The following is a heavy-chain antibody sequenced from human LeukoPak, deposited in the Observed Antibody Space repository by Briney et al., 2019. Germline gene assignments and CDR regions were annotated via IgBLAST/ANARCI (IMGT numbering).Heavy chain of an antibody. Sequence: GGSLRLSCAASGFTFSSYGMSWVRQAPGKGLEWVSGITASGSSTYYADSVKGRFTISRDNSKNTLYLQMNSLRAEDTAVYYCLSYCSSTSCYEIEWFDPWGQGTLVTVSS. J-gene: IGHJ5*02. CDR3: LSYCSSTSCYEIEWFDP. D-gene: IGHD2-2*01. CDR1: GFTFSSYG. CDR2: ITASGSST. V-gene: IGHV3-23*01.